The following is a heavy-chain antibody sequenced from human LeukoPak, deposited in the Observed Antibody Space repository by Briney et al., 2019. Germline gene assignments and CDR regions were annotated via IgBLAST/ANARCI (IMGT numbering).Heavy chain of an antibody. Sequence: GGSLRLSCAASGFTFSNYAIHWVRQGPGKGLEWVAVISYDGSKKYYADSVKGRFTISRDNSKNTLYLQMNSLRSEDTAVYYCARDVPPRIYDILTGYDPQYYFDYWGQGTLVTVSS. CDR2: ISYDGSKK. D-gene: IGHD3-9*01. CDR3: ARDVPPRIYDILTGYDPQYYFDY. CDR1: GFTFSNYA. J-gene: IGHJ4*02. V-gene: IGHV3-30-3*01.